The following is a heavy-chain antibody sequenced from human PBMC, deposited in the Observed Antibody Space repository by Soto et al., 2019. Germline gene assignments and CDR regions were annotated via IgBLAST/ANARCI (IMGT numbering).Heavy chain of an antibody. CDR1: GYTFTSYG. CDR3: ARESHSPHYDWWSGPPRGMDV. V-gene: IGHV1-18*04. J-gene: IGHJ6*02. CDR2: IRAYNGNT. Sequence: QVQLVQSGAEVKKPGASVKVSCKASGYTFTSYGISWVRQAPGQGLEWMGWIRAYNGNTNYAQKLQGRVTMTTDTSTSTAYMELRSLRSDDTAVYYCARESHSPHYDWWSGPPRGMDVWGQGTTVTVSS. D-gene: IGHD3-3*01.